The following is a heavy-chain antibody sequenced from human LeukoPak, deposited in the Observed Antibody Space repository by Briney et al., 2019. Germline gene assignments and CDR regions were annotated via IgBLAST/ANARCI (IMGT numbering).Heavy chain of an antibody. J-gene: IGHJ6*03. V-gene: IGHV4-61*02. D-gene: IGHD6-6*01. CDR3: ARDHSSSSFYYYYMDV. CDR2: IYTSGST. Sequence: SSETLSLTCTVSGGSISSGSYYWSWIRQPAGKGLGWIGRIYTSGSTNYNPSLKSRVTISVDTSKNQFSLKLSSVTAADTAVYYCARDHSSSSFYYYYMDVWGKGTTVTVSS. CDR1: GGSISSGSYY.